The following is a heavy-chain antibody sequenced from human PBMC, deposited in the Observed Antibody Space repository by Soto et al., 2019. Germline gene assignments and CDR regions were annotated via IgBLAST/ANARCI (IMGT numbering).Heavy chain of an antibody. CDR1: GYTFTSYA. Sequence: ASVKVSCKASGYTFTSYAMHWVRQAPGQRLEWMGWINAGNGNTKYSQKFQGRVTITRDTSASTAYMELSSLRSEDTAVYYCARDRPPHGSGSFFDAFDIWGQGTMVTVSS. CDR3: ARDRPPHGSGSFFDAFDI. D-gene: IGHD3-10*01. V-gene: IGHV1-3*01. CDR2: INAGNGNT. J-gene: IGHJ3*02.